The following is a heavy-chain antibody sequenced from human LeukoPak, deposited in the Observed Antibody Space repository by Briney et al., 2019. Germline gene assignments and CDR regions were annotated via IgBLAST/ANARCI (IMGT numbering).Heavy chain of an antibody. CDR3: ARGQVVVPAAPAGY. J-gene: IGHJ4*02. Sequence: GGSLRLSCAASGFTFSSYSMHWVRQAPGKGLEWVSSISSSSSYIYYADSVKGRSTISSDNAKNSLYLQMNSLRAEDTAVYYCARGQVVVPAAPAGYWGQGTLVTVSS. D-gene: IGHD2-2*01. CDR2: ISSSSSYI. CDR1: GFTFSSYS. V-gene: IGHV3-21*01.